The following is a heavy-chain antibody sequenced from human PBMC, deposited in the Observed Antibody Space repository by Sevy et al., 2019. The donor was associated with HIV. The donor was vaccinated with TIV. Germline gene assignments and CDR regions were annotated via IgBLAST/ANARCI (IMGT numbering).Heavy chain of an antibody. Sequence: GGSLRLSCSAFGFNFQTFGMHWIRQAPGKGPEWLAVISSDGINHNYAASVQGRFTIYSDNSKSLLLLQMNSLTPNASVDYFCTKESLRGTYIRGDFDHWGQGTLVTVSS. CDR3: TKESLRGTYIRGDFDH. J-gene: IGHJ4*02. CDR1: GFNFQTFG. D-gene: IGHD3-10*02. CDR2: ISSDGINH. V-gene: IGHV3-30*18.